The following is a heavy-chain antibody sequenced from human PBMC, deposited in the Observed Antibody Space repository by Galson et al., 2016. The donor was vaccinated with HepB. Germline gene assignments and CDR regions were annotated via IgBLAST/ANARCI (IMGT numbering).Heavy chain of an antibody. CDR1: GFSFSNAW. D-gene: IGHD1-26*01. Sequence: SLRLSCAASGFSFSNAWMNWVHQAPGKGLEWVGRIKSKPDGGTRDYAAPVKGRFSVSRDDSENTLYLQMNSLKTEDSAVDYCATGGSYSTNDPFDIWGQGTMVTVSS. CDR2: IKSKPDGGTR. V-gene: IGHV3-15*07. CDR3: ATGGSYSTNDPFDI. J-gene: IGHJ3*02.